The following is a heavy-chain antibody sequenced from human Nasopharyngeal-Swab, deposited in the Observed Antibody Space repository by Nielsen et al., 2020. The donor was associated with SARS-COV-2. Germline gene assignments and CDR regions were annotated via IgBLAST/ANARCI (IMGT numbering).Heavy chain of an antibody. D-gene: IGHD6-13*01. J-gene: IGHJ4*02. CDR2: IYYSGST. CDR3: ARHVSSSWYAAAAGIRAFDY. V-gene: IGHV4-39*01. Sequence: WIRQPPGKGLEWIGSIYYSGSTYYNPSLKSRVTISVDTSKNRFSLKLSSVTAADTAVYYCARHVSSSWYAAAAGIRAFDYWGQGTLVTVSS.